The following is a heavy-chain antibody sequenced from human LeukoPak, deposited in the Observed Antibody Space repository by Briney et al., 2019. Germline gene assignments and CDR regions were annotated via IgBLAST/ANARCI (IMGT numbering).Heavy chain of an antibody. V-gene: IGHV4-61*02. CDR1: GGSISSGIYY. CDR2: IYSSGST. Sequence: SETLSLTCTVSGGSISSGIYYWSWIRQPAGKGLEWIGRIYSSGSTNYNPSLKNRVTISVDTSKNQFSLKLSSVTAADTAVYYCARGGYCGGDCYFYYWGQGTLVTVSS. D-gene: IGHD2-21*02. CDR3: ARGGYCGGDCYFYY. J-gene: IGHJ4*02.